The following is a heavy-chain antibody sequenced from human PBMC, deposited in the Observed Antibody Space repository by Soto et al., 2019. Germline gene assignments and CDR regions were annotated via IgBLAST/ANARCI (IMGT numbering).Heavy chain of an antibody. J-gene: IGHJ4*02. CDR2: IYSSGST. V-gene: IGHV4-59*01. D-gene: IGHD3-9*01. CDR3: ARSLTGYKPIDY. CDR1: GGSISSYY. Sequence: PSETLSLTCTVSGGSISSYYWSWIRQPPGKGLEWIGYIYSSGSTNYNPSLKSRVTISVDTSKNQFSLKLSSVTAADTAVYYCARSLTGYKPIDYWGQGTLVTVSS.